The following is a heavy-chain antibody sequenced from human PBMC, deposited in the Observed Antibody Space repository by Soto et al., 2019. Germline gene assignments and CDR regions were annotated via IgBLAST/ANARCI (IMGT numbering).Heavy chain of an antibody. CDR3: ARSYSPWYIVEVVAATEYYYYYMDV. J-gene: IGHJ6*03. CDR1: GYTFTSYG. Sequence: GASVKVSCKASGYTFTSYGISWVRQAPGQGLEWMGWISAYNGNTNYAQKLQGRVTMTTDTSTSTAYMELRSLRSDDTAVYYCARSYSPWYIVEVVAATEYYYYYMDVWGKGTTVTVSS. D-gene: IGHD2-15*01. V-gene: IGHV1-18*01. CDR2: ISAYNGNT.